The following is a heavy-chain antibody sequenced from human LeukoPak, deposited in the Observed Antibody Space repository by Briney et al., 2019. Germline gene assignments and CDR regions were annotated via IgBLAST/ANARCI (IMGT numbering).Heavy chain of an antibody. CDR2: ISNSGGST. Sequence: GGSLRLSCAASGFTFNTYTMYWVRQAPGKGLEWVSGISNSGGSTYYADSVKGRFTISRDNSKNTLYLQMNSLRAEDTAVYYCATSTKGGLEPESDDAFDIWGQGTMVTVSS. J-gene: IGHJ3*02. CDR1: GFTFNTYT. V-gene: IGHV3-23*01. CDR3: ATSTKGGLEPESDDAFDI. D-gene: IGHD1-1*01.